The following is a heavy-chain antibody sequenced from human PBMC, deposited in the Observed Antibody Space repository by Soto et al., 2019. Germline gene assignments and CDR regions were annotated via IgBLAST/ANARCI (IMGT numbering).Heavy chain of an antibody. Sequence: ESGPTRVNPTQTLTRTCTFSGFSLSTSGVGVGWIRQPPGKALEWLALIYWDDDKRYSPSLKSRLTITKDTSKNQVVLTMTNMDPVDTATYYCAHRGDSSGWYEETDAFDIWGQGTMVTVS. D-gene: IGHD6-19*01. J-gene: IGHJ3*02. V-gene: IGHV2-5*02. CDR2: IYWDDDK. CDR3: AHRGDSSGWYEETDAFDI. CDR1: GFSLSTSGVG.